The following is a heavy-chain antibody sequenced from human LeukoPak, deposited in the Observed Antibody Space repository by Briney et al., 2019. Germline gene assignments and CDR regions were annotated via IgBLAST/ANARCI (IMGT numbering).Heavy chain of an antibody. Sequence: RASVKVSCKASGGTFSSYAISWVRQAPGQGLEWMGGIIPIFGTANYAQKFQGRVTITADESTSTAYMELSSLRSEDTAVYYCAREERGPIEYYYYGMDVWGQGTTVTVSS. CDR1: GGTFSSYA. CDR3: AREERGPIEYYYYGMDV. J-gene: IGHJ6*02. V-gene: IGHV1-69*13. D-gene: IGHD2-15*01. CDR2: IIPIFGTA.